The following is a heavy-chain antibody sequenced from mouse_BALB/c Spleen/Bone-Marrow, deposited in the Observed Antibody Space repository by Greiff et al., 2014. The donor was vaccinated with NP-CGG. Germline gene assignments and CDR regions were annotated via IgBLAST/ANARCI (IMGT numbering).Heavy chain of an antibody. J-gene: IGHJ2*01. CDR3: AKTGTRYYFDY. D-gene: IGHD4-1*01. Sequence: VQLQQSGPGLVKPSQSLSLTCTVTGYSITRDYAWNWIRQFPGNKLEWMGYISYSGTTSYNPSLKSRISITRDTSKNQFFLQLNSVTTEDTATYYCAKTGTRYYFDYWGQGTTLTVSS. CDR1: GYSITRDYA. CDR2: ISYSGTT. V-gene: IGHV3-2*02.